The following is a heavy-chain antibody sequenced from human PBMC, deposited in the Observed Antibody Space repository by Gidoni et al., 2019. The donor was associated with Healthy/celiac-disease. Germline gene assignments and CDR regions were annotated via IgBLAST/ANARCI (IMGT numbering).Heavy chain of an antibody. CDR1: GFTFSSYA. J-gene: IGHJ6*02. Sequence: QVQLVESGGGVVQPGRSLRLSCAASGFTFSSYAMHWVRQAPGKGLEWVAVISYDGSNKYYADSVKGRFTISRDNSKNTLYLQMNSLRAEDTAVYYCARDGRAYYGMDVWGQGTTVTVSS. D-gene: IGHD1-26*01. CDR3: ARDGRAYYGMDV. V-gene: IGHV3-30-3*01. CDR2: ISYDGSNK.